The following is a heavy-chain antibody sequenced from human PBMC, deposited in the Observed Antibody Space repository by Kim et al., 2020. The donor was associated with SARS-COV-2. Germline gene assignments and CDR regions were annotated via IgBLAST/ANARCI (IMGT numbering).Heavy chain of an antibody. CDR1: GGSISSSSYY. CDR3: ARGLEVVVPAAIAGY. V-gene: IGHV4-39*07. CDR2: IYYSGST. D-gene: IGHD2-2*01. Sequence: SETLSLTCTVSGGSISSSSYYWGWIRQPPGKGLEWIGSIYYSGSTYYNPSLKSRVTISVDTSKNQFSLKLSSVTAADTAVYYCARGLEVVVPAAIAGYWGQGTLVTVSS. J-gene: IGHJ4*02.